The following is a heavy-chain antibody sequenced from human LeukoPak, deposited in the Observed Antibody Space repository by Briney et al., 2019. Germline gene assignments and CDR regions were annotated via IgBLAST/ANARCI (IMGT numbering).Heavy chain of an antibody. Sequence: GGSLRLSCAASGFTFSSYSMNWVRQAPGKGLEWVAFIRYDGSNKYYADSVKGRFTISRDNSKNTLYLQMNSLRAEDTAVYYCAKDSKVVVAATQYNWFDPWGQGTLVTVSS. V-gene: IGHV3-30*02. CDR2: IRYDGSNK. J-gene: IGHJ5*02. CDR3: AKDSKVVVAATQYNWFDP. CDR1: GFTFSSYS. D-gene: IGHD2-15*01.